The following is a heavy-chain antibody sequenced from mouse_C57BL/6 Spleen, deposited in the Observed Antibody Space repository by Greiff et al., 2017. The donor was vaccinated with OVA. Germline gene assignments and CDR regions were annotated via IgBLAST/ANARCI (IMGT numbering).Heavy chain of an antibody. CDR3: ARSITTVVATGFDY. D-gene: IGHD1-1*01. Sequence: QVQLQQPGAELVKPGASVKLSCKASGYTFTSYWMHWVKQRPGQGLEWIGMIHPNSGSTNDNEKFKSKATLTVDKSSSTAYMQLSSLTSEDSAVYYCARSITTVVATGFDYWGQGTTLTVSS. CDR1: GYTFTSYW. J-gene: IGHJ2*01. CDR2: IHPNSGST. V-gene: IGHV1-64*01.